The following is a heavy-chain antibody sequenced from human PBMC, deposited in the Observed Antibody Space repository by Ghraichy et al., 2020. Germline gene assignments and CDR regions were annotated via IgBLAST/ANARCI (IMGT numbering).Heavy chain of an antibody. V-gene: IGHV3-48*02. Sequence: GGSLRLSCVVSGLTFSGYSMKWVRQAPGKGLEWISFIRNGGGNIYYADSVKGRFTISRDNAKNSLYLQMNSLRDEDTAVYYCATGGGTFWGQGTLVIVSS. CDR3: ATGGGTF. CDR2: IRNGGGNI. CDR1: GLTFSGYS. D-gene: IGHD2-15*01. J-gene: IGHJ4*02.